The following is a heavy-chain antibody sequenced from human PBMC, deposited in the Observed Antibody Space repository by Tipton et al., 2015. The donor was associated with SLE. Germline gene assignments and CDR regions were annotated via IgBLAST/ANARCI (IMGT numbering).Heavy chain of an antibody. J-gene: IGHJ3*02. CDR1: GFTFDDYA. D-gene: IGHD3-16*01. Sequence: SLRLSCAASGFTFDDYAMHWVRQAPGKGLEWVPGISWNSGSIGYADSVKGRFTISRDNAKNSLYLQMNSLRAEDTALYYCAKDGAGGPIWGQGTMVTVSS. V-gene: IGHV3-9*01. CDR3: AKDGAGGPI. CDR2: ISWNSGSI.